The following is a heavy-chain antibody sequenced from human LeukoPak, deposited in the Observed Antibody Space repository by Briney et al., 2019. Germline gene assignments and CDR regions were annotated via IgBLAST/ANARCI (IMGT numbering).Heavy chain of an antibody. CDR1: GYIFTGYY. D-gene: IGHD6-13*01. V-gene: IGHV1-2*07. Sequence: APVKPCCTASGYIFTGYYMHWVRQSPGQGLEWMGWINPNSGGTNYAHKFKGRVTMTRDTSISTAYMELSRLRSDDTAVYYCARDRPPQLVRPFDYWGQGTLVTVSS. CDR3: ARDRPPQLVRPFDY. CDR2: INPNSGGT. J-gene: IGHJ4*01.